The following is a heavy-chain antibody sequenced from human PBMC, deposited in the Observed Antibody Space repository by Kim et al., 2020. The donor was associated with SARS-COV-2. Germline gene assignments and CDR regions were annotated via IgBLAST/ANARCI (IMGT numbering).Heavy chain of an antibody. D-gene: IGHD4-17*01. CDR1: GFTFNNYG. V-gene: IGHV3-23*01. CDR3: AKGGTVTTDLPPQPSYYYAMDV. CDR2: ISGSSRGT. J-gene: IGHJ6*01. Sequence: GGSLRLSCAASGFTFNNYGMSWVRQAPGKGLEWVSAISGSSRGTYYADSVKGRFTISRDNSRNTKNTLYLQMNSLRVEDTGGYYCAKGGTVTTDLPPQPSYYYAMDVWGQGTTVTVSS.